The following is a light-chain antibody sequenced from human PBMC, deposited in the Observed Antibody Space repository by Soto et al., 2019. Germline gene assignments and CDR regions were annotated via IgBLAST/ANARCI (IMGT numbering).Light chain of an antibody. V-gene: IGKV3-20*01. CDR2: AAS. J-gene: IGKJ4*01. Sequence: EIVMTQSPATLSVSPGERATLSCRASQSVSDKSAWYQQKPGQAPRLLIYAASNRATGIPARFSGSGSGTDFTLTISRLEPEDFAVYYCQQYGSSPLTFGGGTKVDIK. CDR3: QQYGSSPLT. CDR1: QSVSDK.